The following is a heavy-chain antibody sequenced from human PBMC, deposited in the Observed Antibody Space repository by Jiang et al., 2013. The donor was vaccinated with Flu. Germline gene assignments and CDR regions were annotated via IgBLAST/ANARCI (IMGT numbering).Heavy chain of an antibody. CDR1: GFTFSSYA. D-gene: IGHD4-23*01. CDR2: ISGSGGST. V-gene: IGHV3-23*01. Sequence: LESGGGLVQPGGSLRLSCAASGFTFSSYAMSWVRQAPGKGLEWVSAISGSGGSTYYADSVKGRFTISRDNSKNTLYLQMNSLRAEDTAVYYCAKDLEDYGGNRQSDYWGQGTLVTVSS. J-gene: IGHJ4*02. CDR3: AKDLEDYGGNRQSDY.